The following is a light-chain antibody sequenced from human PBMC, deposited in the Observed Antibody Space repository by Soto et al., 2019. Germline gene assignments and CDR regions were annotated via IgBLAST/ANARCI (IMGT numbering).Light chain of an antibody. V-gene: IGLV2-14*03. Sequence: QPASVSGSPGQSITISCTGTSSDVGGYNYVSWYQQHPGKAPKLMIYDVSNRPSGVSNRFSGSKSGNTASLTISGLQAEDEADYYCSSYTSSSLHVFGTGTKVTVL. CDR1: SSDVGGYNY. CDR2: DVS. J-gene: IGLJ1*01. CDR3: SSYTSSSLHV.